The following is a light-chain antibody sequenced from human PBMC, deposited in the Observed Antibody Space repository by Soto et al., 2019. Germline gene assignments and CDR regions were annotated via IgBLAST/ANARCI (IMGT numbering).Light chain of an antibody. CDR3: QHYNTYSTLT. J-gene: IGKJ4*01. CDR2: KAS. Sequence: DIQVTQSPSTLSASVGDRVTITCRASDSISRWLAWYQQKPGKAPKLLIYKASTLANGVPSRFTGSASGTEFTLTISSLQPDDFATYYCQHYNTYSTLTFGGGTKVEI. V-gene: IGKV1-5*03. CDR1: DSISRW.